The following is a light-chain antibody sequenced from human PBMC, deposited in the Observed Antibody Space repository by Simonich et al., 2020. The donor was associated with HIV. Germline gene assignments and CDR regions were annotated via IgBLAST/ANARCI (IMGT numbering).Light chain of an antibody. Sequence: VMTQSPGFLSVTPGEKATITCQASEGIGNYLDWYQQKPDQAPNLLIKYASQSISGVPSRFSGSGSGTDFTLTISRLEPEDFAVYYCQQYGSSPPYTFGQGTKLEIK. CDR1: EGIGNY. CDR2: YAS. CDR3: QQYGSSPPYT. V-gene: IGKV6D-21*02. J-gene: IGKJ2*01.